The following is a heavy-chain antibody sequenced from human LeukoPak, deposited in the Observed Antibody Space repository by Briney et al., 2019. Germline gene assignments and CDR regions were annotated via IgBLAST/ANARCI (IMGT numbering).Heavy chain of an antibody. D-gene: IGHD1-26*01. CDR3: ARVAVGATRVDFDY. J-gene: IGHJ4*02. Sequence: GGSLRLSCAASGFTFSSYSMTWVRQAPGKGLEWISYIRSSGSPIYYADSVRGRFTISKDNAKNSLYLQMNSLRDEDTAVYYCARVAVGATRVDFDYWGQGTLVTVSS. CDR2: IRSSGSPI. V-gene: IGHV3-48*02. CDR1: GFTFSSYS.